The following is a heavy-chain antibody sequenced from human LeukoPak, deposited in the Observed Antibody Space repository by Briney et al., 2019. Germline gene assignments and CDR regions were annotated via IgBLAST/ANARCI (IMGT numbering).Heavy chain of an antibody. D-gene: IGHD3-22*01. V-gene: IGHV4-59*01. CDR3: ARVPSFTYYDSSGAFDY. CDR1: GGSISSYY. J-gene: IGHJ4*02. CDR2: IYYSGST. Sequence: SETLSLTCTVSGGSISSYYWSWIRQPPGKGLEWIGYIYYSGSTNYNASLTNRVTISVDTSKTQFSLKLSSVTAADTAVYYCARVPSFTYYDSSGAFDYWGQGTLVTVSS.